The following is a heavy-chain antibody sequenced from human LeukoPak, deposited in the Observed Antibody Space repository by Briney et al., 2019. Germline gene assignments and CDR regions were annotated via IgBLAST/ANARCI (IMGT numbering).Heavy chain of an antibody. J-gene: IGHJ5*02. D-gene: IGHD1-26*01. CDR3: ARPRVGATGWFDP. V-gene: IGHV3-15*01. Sequence: GGSLRLSCVVSGFTLSNAWMTWVRQTPGKGLEWVGRIRSETNGGTADYAAPVKGRFTISRDGSKNTVYLQMNSLRAEDTAVYYCARPRVGATGWFDPWGQGTLVTVSS. CDR1: GFTLSNAW. CDR2: IRSETNGGTA.